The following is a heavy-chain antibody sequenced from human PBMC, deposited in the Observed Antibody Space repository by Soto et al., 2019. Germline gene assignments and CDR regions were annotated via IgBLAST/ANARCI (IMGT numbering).Heavy chain of an antibody. CDR1: GFTFSSYG. CDR3: AKDRTGWYGGGDAFDI. V-gene: IGHV3-30*18. J-gene: IGHJ3*02. Sequence: GGSLRLSCAASGFTFSSYGMHWVRQAPGKGLEWVAVISYDGSNKYYADSVKGRLTVSRDNSKNTLYLQMNSLRAEDTAVYYCAKDRTGWYGGGDAFDIWGQGTMVTVSS. D-gene: IGHD6-19*01. CDR2: ISYDGSNK.